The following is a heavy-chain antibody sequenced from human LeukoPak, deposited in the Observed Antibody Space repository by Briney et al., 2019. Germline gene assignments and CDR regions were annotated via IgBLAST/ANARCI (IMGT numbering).Heavy chain of an antibody. V-gene: IGHV3-48*04. D-gene: IGHD2-15*01. CDR2: ISGNSNTI. CDR1: GFTFSASS. CDR3: AKLRPPPGVIVVVAAPFDY. Sequence: PGGSLRLSCAASGFTFSASSMSWVRQAPGKGLEWITYISGNSNTIYYADSVKGRFTISRDNAKKSQYLQMNSLRAEDTAVYYCAKLRPPPGVIVVVAAPFDYWGQGTLVTVSS. J-gene: IGHJ4*02.